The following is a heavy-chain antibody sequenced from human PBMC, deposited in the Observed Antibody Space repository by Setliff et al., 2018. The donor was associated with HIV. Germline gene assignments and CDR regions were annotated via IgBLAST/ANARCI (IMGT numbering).Heavy chain of an antibody. CDR2: THASGTT. V-gene: IGHV4-4*07. J-gene: IGHJ6*03. CDR1: GGSISGDF. CDR3: ASEAWTSYRSSSGYYYYYMDV. Sequence: SETLSLTCTVSGGSISGDFWTWIRQPAGEGLEWIGRTHASGTTQCEPSLKNRCSMSIDTSKNQFSLKLSSVTAADTAVYYCASEAWTSYRSSSGYYYYYMDVWGKGTTVTVSS. D-gene: IGHD6-6*01.